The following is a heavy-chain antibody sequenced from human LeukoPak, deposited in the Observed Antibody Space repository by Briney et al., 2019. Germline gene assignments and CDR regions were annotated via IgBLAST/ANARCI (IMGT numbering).Heavy chain of an antibody. D-gene: IGHD3-10*01. Sequence: SETLSLTCTVSGDSIGNTTTYYWGWIRQPPGKGLEWIGNVNYRGTPHYNPSLTSRVTMSLDTSKNHFSLKLTSVTAADTAIYYCARALSGYGSGKGYFDSWGQGTLVTVPS. CDR2: VNYRGTP. V-gene: IGHV4-39*07. CDR1: GDSIGNTTTYY. J-gene: IGHJ4*02. CDR3: ARALSGYGSGKGYFDS.